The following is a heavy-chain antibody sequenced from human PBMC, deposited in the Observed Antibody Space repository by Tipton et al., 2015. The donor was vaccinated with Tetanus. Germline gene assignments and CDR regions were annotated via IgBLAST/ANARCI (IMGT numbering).Heavy chain of an antibody. CDR2: IYPGDSDT. D-gene: IGHD3-3*01. V-gene: IGHV5-51*01. Sequence: QLVQSGAEEKKAGESLKISCKGFGYTFISYWIAWVRQMPGKGLEWMGIIYPGDSDTRYSPSFQGQVTMSVDRSTATAYLQWGSLKASDTAIYYCARHFGEMLYAPFRFDPWGQGTLVTVSS. CDR3: ARHFGEMLYAPFRFDP. CDR1: GYTFISYW. J-gene: IGHJ5*02.